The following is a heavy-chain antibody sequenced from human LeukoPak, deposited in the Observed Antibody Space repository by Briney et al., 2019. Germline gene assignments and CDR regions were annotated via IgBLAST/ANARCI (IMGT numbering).Heavy chain of an antibody. CDR1: GFTFSSYA. CDR3: AKDNGYSIDY. D-gene: IGHD5-18*01. V-gene: IGHV3-23*01. J-gene: IGHJ4*02. Sequence: GGSLRLSCAASGFTFSSYAMSWARQAPGEGLEWVSTISGSGGSTYYADSVKGRFTISRDNSKNTLYLQMNSLRAEDTAVYYCAKDNGYSIDYWGQGTLVTVSS. CDR2: ISGSGGST.